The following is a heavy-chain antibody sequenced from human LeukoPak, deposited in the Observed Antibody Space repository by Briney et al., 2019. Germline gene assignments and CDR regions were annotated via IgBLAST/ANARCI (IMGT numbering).Heavy chain of an antibody. D-gene: IGHD2-21*02. J-gene: IGHJ3*02. CDR1: GGTFSSYA. CDR3: ARSRYCGGDCYLGNAFDI. V-gene: IGHV1-69*13. CDR2: IIPIFGTA. Sequence: ASVTVSCKASGGTFSSYAISWVRQAPGQGLEWMGGIIPIFGTANYAQKFQGRVTITADESTSTAYMELSSLRSEDTAVYYCARSRYCGGDCYLGNAFDIWGQGTMVTVSS.